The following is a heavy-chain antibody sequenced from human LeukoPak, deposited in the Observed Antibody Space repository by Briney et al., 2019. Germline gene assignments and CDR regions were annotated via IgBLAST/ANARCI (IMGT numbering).Heavy chain of an antibody. CDR1: GYSISRTSHL. D-gene: IGHD3-10*01. J-gene: IGHJ3*01. Sequence: PSETLSLTCTVSGYSISRTSHLWGWIRQPPGKGLECIGSTYFGGNTYYNPSLKSRVAISIDTSKTQVSLKLSSTTAADTAMDYCGRDLGTYYYGSGTHDAFDVWGHGTMVTVSS. CDR2: TYFGGNT. CDR3: GRDLGTYYYGSGTHDAFDV. V-gene: IGHV4-39*07.